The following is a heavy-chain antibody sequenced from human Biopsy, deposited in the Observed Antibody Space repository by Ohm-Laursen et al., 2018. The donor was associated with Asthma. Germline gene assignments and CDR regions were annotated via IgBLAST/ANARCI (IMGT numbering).Heavy chain of an antibody. CDR2: IYSGGTS. D-gene: IGHD6-19*01. V-gene: IGHV3-53*01. Sequence: GSLRLSCAASGFTVSRDHMFWVRQAPGKGLEWVSVIYSGGTSHTADSVRGRFTISRDFSKNTLHLQMYSLRVEDTAVYYCARGDSSGWSHYYFDYWGQGTLVTLSS. J-gene: IGHJ4*02. CDR1: GFTVSRDH. CDR3: ARGDSSGWSHYYFDY.